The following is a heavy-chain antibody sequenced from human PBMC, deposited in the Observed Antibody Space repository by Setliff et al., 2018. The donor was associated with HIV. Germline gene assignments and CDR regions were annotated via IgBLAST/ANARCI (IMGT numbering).Heavy chain of an antibody. CDR3: ARASSSSWYYFDY. V-gene: IGHV1-46*01. Sequence: ASVKVSCKASGYSFTRYYMHWVRQAPGQGLEWMGITHPSGGSPNYAQKFQGRVTMTRNTSISTAYMELSSLRSEDTAVYYCARASSSSWYYFDYWGQGTLVTVSS. D-gene: IGHD6-13*01. CDR2: THPSGGSP. J-gene: IGHJ4*02. CDR1: GYSFTRYY.